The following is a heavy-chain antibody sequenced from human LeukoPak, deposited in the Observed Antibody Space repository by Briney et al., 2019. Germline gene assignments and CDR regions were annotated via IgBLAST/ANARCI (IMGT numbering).Heavy chain of an antibody. V-gene: IGHV3-23*01. CDR2: ISGSGGST. J-gene: IGHJ6*02. D-gene: IGHD3-10*01. CDR3: AKGSPGSGSLGAYYSYGRDV. Sequence: GGSLRLSCAASGFTFSTYAMSWVRQAPGKGLEWVSAISGSGGSTYYADSVKGRFTISRDNSKNTLYLQMNSLRAEDTAVYYCAKGSPGSGSLGAYYSYGRDVGGQGTTVTVP. CDR1: GFTFSTYA.